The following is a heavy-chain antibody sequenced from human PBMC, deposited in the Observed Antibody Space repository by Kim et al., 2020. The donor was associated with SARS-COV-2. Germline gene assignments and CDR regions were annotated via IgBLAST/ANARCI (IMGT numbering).Heavy chain of an antibody. CDR2: GNH. V-gene: IGHV7-4-1*02. D-gene: IGHD6-13*01. CDR3: AREWQQPYDY. J-gene: IGHJ4*02. Sequence: GNHTYAQGVTGRVVFSVDTSVSTAYLQISSLKAEDTAVYYCAREWQQPYDYWGQGTLVTVSS.